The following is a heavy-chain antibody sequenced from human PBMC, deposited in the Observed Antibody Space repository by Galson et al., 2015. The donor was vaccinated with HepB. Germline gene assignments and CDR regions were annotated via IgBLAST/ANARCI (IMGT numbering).Heavy chain of an antibody. D-gene: IGHD3-16*01. J-gene: IGHJ5*02. CDR2: MNLNSGNT. Sequence: SVKVSCKASGYTFTSFDINWVRQATGQGLEWMGWMNLNSGNTGFARKFQGRVTMTGDTHISTAYMELTSLRSEDTAVYYCARESTLRWGECPAGGGHSDHWGQGTLVTVSS. CDR3: ARESTLRWGECPAGGGHSDH. V-gene: IGHV1-8*01. CDR1: GYTFTSFD.